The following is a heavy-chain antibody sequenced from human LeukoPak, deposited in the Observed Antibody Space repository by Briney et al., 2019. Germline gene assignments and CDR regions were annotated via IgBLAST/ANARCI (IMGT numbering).Heavy chain of an antibody. CDR2: IYYSGST. D-gene: IGHD3-16*02. Sequence: SETLSLTCTVSGGSISSGSYYWGWLRQPPGKGLEWIGSIYYSGSTYYNPSLKSRVTISIDTSKNQFSLKLSSVTAADTAVYYCSRGGERLDYVWGSYRFDYWGQGTLVTVSS. V-gene: IGHV4-39*07. CDR1: GGSISSGSYY. J-gene: IGHJ4*02. CDR3: SRGGERLDYVWGSYRFDY.